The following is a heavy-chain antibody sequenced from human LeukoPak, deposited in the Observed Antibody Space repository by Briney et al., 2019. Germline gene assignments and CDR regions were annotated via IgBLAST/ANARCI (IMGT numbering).Heavy chain of an antibody. Sequence: PSQTLSLTCTVSGGSISSGSYYWSWIRQAPGKGLEWIGEINHSGSTNYNPSLKNRVTISVDTSKNQFSLKLNSMTAADTAVYYCARRWGLRSFFWLDPWGQGTPVTVAS. J-gene: IGHJ5*02. D-gene: IGHD3-9*01. V-gene: IGHV4-39*07. CDR1: GGSISSGSYY. CDR3: ARRWGLRSFFWLDP. CDR2: INHSGST.